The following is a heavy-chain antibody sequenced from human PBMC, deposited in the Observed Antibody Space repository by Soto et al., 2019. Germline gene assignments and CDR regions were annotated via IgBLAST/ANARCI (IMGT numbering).Heavy chain of an antibody. CDR3: AAGTLGAVWTPLDD. D-gene: IGHD3-16*01. CDR1: GGSFSDNY. J-gene: IGHJ4*02. Sequence: SETLSLTCDVSGGSFSDNYWTWIRPVPGKGLEWIGYVYYSGSTNYNPSLKSRVTISVDASKQQFSLKLTSVTAADTALYYCAAGTLGAVWTPLDDWGQGILVTVS. CDR2: VYYSGST. V-gene: IGHV4-59*12.